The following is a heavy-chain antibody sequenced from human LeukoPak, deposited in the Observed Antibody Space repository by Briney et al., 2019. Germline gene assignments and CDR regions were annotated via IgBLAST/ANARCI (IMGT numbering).Heavy chain of an antibody. D-gene: IGHD4-17*01. CDR2: MYYSGST. V-gene: IGHV4-59*08. Sequence: PSETLSLTCTVSGGSISSYYCSWIRQPPGKGLEWIGYMYYSGSTNYNPSLKSRVTISVDTSKNQFSLKLSSVTAADTAVYYCTKEFYGDYLWGQGTLVTVSS. J-gene: IGHJ4*02. CDR3: TKEFYGDYL. CDR1: GGSISSYY.